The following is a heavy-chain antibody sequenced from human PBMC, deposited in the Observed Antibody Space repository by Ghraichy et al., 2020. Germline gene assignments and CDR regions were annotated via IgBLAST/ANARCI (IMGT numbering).Heavy chain of an antibody. CDR1: GFTFSSYS. V-gene: IGHV3-21*01. CDR2: ISSSSSYI. D-gene: IGHD3-3*01. Sequence: GGSLRLSCAASGFTFSSYSMNWVRQAPGKGLEWVSSISSSSSYIYYADSVKGRFTISRDNAKNSLYLQMNSLRAEDTAVYYCARGDFWSGYNYFDYWGQGTLVTVSS. CDR3: ARGDFWSGYNYFDY. J-gene: IGHJ4*02.